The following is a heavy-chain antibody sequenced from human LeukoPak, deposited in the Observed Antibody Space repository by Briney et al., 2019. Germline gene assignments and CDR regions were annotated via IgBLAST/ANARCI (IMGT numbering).Heavy chain of an antibody. D-gene: IGHD3-22*01. V-gene: IGHV3-23*01. CDR1: GFTFSSYA. J-gene: IGHJ4*02. CDR2: ISGSGGST. CDR3: AKGHYDSSGYYRYYFDY. Sequence: PGGSLRLSCAASGFTFSSYAMSWVRQAPGKGLEWVSAISGSGGSTYYADSVKGRFTISRDNSKNTLYLQMNSLRAEDTAVYYCAKGHYDSSGYYRYYFDYWGQGTLVTVSS.